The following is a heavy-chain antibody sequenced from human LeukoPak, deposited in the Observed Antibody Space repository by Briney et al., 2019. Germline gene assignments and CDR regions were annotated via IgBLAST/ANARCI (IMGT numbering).Heavy chain of an antibody. CDR1: GFTFSSYG. V-gene: IGHV3-33*01. J-gene: IGHJ6*02. D-gene: IGHD6-13*01. Sequence: PGRSLRLSCAASGFTFSSYGMHWVRQAPGKGLEWVAVIWYDGSNKYYSDSVKGRFTISRDNSKNTLYLQMNSLRAEDTAVYYCARDHIPPGGAVWQQLAYRMDVWGQGTTVTVSS. CDR3: ARDHIPPGGAVWQQLAYRMDV. CDR2: IWYDGSNK.